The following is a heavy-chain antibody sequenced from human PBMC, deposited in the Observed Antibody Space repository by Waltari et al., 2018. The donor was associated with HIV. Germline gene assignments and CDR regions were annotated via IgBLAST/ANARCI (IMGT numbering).Heavy chain of an antibody. CDR2: IWYEGSNK. CDR3: ARSGENGMDV. Sequence: QVQLVESGGGVVQPGRSLRLSCAASGFTFSSYGMHWVRQAPGKGLEGVAVIWYEGSNKYYADSVKGRFTISRDNSKNTLYLQMNSLRVEDTAVYYCARSGENGMDVWGQGTTVTVSS. V-gene: IGHV3-33*01. CDR1: GFTFSSYG. J-gene: IGHJ6*02.